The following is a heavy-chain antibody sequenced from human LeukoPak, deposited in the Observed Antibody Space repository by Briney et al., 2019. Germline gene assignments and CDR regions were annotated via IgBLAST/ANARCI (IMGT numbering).Heavy chain of an antibody. CDR2: IGGTT. CDR3: TKLVASGILY. J-gene: IGHJ4*02. D-gene: IGHD6-13*01. V-gene: IGHV3-23*01. Sequence: GGSLRLSCAASGFTFSSYAMTWVRQAPGKGLEWVSAIGGTTYYADSVKGRFTISRDNPKSTLYLQMNSLRAEDTAVYYCTKLVASGILYWGQGTLVTVSS. CDR1: GFTFSSYA.